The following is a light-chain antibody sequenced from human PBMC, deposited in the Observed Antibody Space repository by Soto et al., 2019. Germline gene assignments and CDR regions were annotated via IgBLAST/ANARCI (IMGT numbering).Light chain of an antibody. J-gene: IGLJ1*01. CDR3: FSFTTTSTKV. Sequence: QSGLTQPASRSGSPGQSLTISCTGTSSDIGAYDYVSWFQQHPGKAPICMMSEVNNRPSGVSNRFSGSKSGNTAYLTFSGLQAEDQAEPFCFSFTTTSTKVFGDGTKVTAL. CDR1: SSDIGAYDY. V-gene: IGLV2-14*01. CDR2: EVN.